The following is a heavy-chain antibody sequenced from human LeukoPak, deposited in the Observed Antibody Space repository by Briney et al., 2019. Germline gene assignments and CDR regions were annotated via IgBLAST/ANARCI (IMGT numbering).Heavy chain of an antibody. J-gene: IGHJ5*02. Sequence: PSQTLSLTCTVSGGSISSGDYYWSWIRQPPGKGLEWIGCIYYSGSTYYNPSLKSRVTISVDTSKNQFSLKLSSVTAADTAVYYCARENVYYGSGSYYNTANWFDPWGQGTLVTVSS. V-gene: IGHV4-30-4*01. CDR1: GGSISSGDYY. D-gene: IGHD3-10*01. CDR3: ARENVYYGSGSYYNTANWFDP. CDR2: IYYSGST.